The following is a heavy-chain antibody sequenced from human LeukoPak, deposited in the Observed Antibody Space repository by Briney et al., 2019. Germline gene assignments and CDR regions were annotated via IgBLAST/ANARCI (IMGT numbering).Heavy chain of an antibody. CDR2: IYYSGST. J-gene: IGHJ3*02. D-gene: IGHD5-24*01. CDR1: GGSISSYY. V-gene: IGHV4-59*01. CDR3: ARADGNKALNAFDI. Sequence: LSETLSLTCTVSGGSISSYYWSWIRQPPGKGLEWIGYIYYSGSTNYNPSLKSRVTISVDTSKNQFSLKLSSVTAADTAVYYCARADGNKALNAFDIWGQGTMVTVSS.